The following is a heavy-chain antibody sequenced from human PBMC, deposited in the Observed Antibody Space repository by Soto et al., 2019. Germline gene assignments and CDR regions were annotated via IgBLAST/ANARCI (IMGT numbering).Heavy chain of an antibody. D-gene: IGHD2-2*01. Sequence: QVQLVQSGAEVKKPGSSVKVSCKASGGTFSSYTISWVRQAPGQGLEWMGRIIPILGIANYAQKLQGRVTITADKSTSTAYMELSSLRSEDTAVYYCASLSSSNYYYYMDVWGKGTTVTVSS. J-gene: IGHJ6*03. CDR3: ASLSSSNYYYYMDV. CDR1: GGTFSSYT. CDR2: IIPILGIA. V-gene: IGHV1-69*02.